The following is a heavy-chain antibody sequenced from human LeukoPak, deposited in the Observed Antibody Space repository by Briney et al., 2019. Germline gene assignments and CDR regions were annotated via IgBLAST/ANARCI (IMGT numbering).Heavy chain of an antibody. V-gene: IGHV3-21*01. CDR3: ARSPPVRGVIPFDY. Sequence: GGSLRLSCAASGFTFSSYSMNWVRQAPGKGLEWVSSISSSSSYIYYADSVKGRFTISRDNAKNSLYLQMNSLRAEDTAVYYCARSPPVRGVIPFDYWGQGTLVPVSS. CDR1: GFTFSSYS. CDR2: ISSSSSYI. D-gene: IGHD3-10*01. J-gene: IGHJ4*02.